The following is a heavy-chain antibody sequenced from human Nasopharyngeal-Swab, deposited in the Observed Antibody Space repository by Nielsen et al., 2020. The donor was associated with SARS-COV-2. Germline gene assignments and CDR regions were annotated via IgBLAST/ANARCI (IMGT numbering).Heavy chain of an antibody. D-gene: IGHD3-3*01. J-gene: IGHJ3*02. V-gene: IGHV4-59*01. Sequence: GSLRLSCTVSGGSISSYYWSWIRQPPGKGLEWIGYIYYSGSTNYNPSLKSRVTISVDTSKNQFSLKLSSVTAADTAVYYCARLESITIFGVVIPTGAFDIWDQGTMVTVSS. CDR1: GGSISSYY. CDR2: IYYSGST. CDR3: ARLESITIFGVVIPTGAFDI.